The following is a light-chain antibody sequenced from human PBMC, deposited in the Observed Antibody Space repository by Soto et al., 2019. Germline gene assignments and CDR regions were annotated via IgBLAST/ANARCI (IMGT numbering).Light chain of an antibody. V-gene: IGKV1-39*01. CDR1: QRVSTY. CDR2: STS. J-gene: IGKJ2*01. CDR3: QQTYSTPLT. Sequence: DIQMTQSPSSLSASVGDRVTITCRPSQRVSTYLNWYQQKPGKAPKLLIYSTSTLQSGVPSRFSGSGSGTDFTLTIGSLQPEDFATYFCQQTYSTPLTFDQGTKLEIK.